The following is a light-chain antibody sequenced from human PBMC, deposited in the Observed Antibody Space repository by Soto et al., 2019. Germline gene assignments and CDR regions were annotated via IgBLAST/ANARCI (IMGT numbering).Light chain of an antibody. Sequence: QSALTQPASVSGSPGQSITIYCTGTSSDVGGYNYVSWYQQHPGKAPKLMIYDVSNRPSGVSNRFSGSKSGNTASLTISGLQAEDEADSYCISYTSSSTDVVFCGGTKLTVL. CDR1: SSDVGGYNY. J-gene: IGLJ2*01. CDR3: ISYTSSSTDVV. V-gene: IGLV2-14*01. CDR2: DVS.